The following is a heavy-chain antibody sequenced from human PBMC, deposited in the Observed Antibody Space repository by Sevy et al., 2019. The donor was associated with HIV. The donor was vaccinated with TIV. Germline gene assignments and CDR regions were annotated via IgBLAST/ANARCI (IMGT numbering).Heavy chain of an antibody. V-gene: IGHV1-2*02. J-gene: IGHJ4*02. Sequence: ASVKVSCKASGYTFTGYYMHWVRQAPGQGLEWMGWINPNSGGTNYAQKFQGRVTMTRDTSISTAYMELSRLRSDGTAVYYCAKGQPVITFGGVIVIGGDYWGQGTLVTVSS. D-gene: IGHD3-16*02. CDR2: INPNSGGT. CDR1: GYTFTGYY. CDR3: AKGQPVITFGGVIVIGGDY.